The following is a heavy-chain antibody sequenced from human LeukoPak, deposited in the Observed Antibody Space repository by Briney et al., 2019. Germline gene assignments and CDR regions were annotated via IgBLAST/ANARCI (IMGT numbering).Heavy chain of an antibody. D-gene: IGHD3-10*01. V-gene: IGHV5-51*01. J-gene: IGHJ4*02. CDR2: IYPGDSDT. CDR1: GYLFTSYW. CDR3: AASGSYYDKHFDY. Sequence: GESLQISCKGSGYLFTSYWIGGVRQMPGKGLEWMGIIYPGDSDTRYSPSFQGQVTISVDKSISTAYLQWSSLKASDTAMYYCAASGSYYDKHFDYWGQGTLVTVSS.